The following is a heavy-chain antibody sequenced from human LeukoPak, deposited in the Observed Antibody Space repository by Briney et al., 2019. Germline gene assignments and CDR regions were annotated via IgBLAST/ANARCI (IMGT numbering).Heavy chain of an antibody. CDR2: IYHSGST. D-gene: IGHD5-18*01. CDR3: ARPSGYSYGYGIDY. Sequence: PSETLSLTCAVSGGSISSGGYSWSWIRQPPGKGLEWIGYIYHSGSTYYNPSLKSRVTISVDRSKNQFSLKLSSVTAADTAVYYCARPSGYSYGYGIDYWGQGTLVTVSS. J-gene: IGHJ4*02. CDR1: GGSISSGGYS. V-gene: IGHV4-30-2*01.